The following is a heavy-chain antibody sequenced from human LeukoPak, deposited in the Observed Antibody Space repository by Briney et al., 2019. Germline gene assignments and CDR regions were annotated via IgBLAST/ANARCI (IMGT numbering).Heavy chain of an antibody. CDR3: AREGRLNYYGSGPARWFDP. CDR1: GYTFTSYY. D-gene: IGHD3-10*01. J-gene: IGHJ5*02. CDR2: INPSGGST. V-gene: IGHV1-46*01. Sequence: ASVKVSCKASGYTFTSYYMHWVRQAPGQGLEWMGIINPSGGSTSYAQKFQGRVTMTRDTSTSTVYMELSSLRSEDTAVYYCAREGRLNYYGSGPARWFDPWGQGTLVTVSS.